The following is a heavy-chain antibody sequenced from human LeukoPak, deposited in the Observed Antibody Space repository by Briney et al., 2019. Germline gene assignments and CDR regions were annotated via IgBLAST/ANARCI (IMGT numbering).Heavy chain of an antibody. Sequence: ASVKVSCKASGYTFTSYYMHWVRQAPGQGLEWMGIINPNGGSTSYAQKFQGRVTMTRDTSTSTAYMGLSSLRSEDTAVYYCARVRDPVYYDSSGYYFDYWGQGTLVTVSS. CDR2: INPNGGST. D-gene: IGHD3-22*01. V-gene: IGHV1-46*01. CDR3: ARVRDPVYYDSSGYYFDY. J-gene: IGHJ4*02. CDR1: GYTFTSYY.